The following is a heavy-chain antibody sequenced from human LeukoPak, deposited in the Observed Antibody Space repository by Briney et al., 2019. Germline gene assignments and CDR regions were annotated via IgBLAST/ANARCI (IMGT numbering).Heavy chain of an antibody. CDR1: GGPFSGYY. J-gene: IGHJ4*02. V-gene: IGHV4-34*01. CDR3: ARGDCSGGSCYFNY. D-gene: IGHD2-15*01. CDR2: INHSGST. Sequence: PSETLSLTCAVYGGPFSGYYWSWLRQPPGKGVEWIGEINHSGSTNYNPSLKSRVTISVDTSKNQFSLKLSSVTAADTAVYYCARGDCSGGSCYFNYWGQGTLVTVSS.